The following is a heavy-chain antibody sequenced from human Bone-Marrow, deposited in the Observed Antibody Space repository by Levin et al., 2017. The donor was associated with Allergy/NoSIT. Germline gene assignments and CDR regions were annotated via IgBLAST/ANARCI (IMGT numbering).Heavy chain of an antibody. CDR2: IYYSGST. CDR1: GGSISSSSYY. D-gene: IGHD1-26*01. J-gene: IGHJ4*02. V-gene: IGHV4-39*07. CDR3: ARDMWVGATLDFDY. Sequence: SQTLSLTCTVSGGSISSSSYYWGWIRQPPGKGLEWIGSIYYSGSTYYNPSLKSRVTISVDTSKNQFSLKLSSVTAADTAVYYCARDMWVGATLDFDYWGQGTLVTVSS.